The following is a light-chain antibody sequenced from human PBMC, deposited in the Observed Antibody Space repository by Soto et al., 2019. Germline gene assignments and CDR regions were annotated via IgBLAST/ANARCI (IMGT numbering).Light chain of an antibody. J-gene: IGLJ1*01. CDR2: KVT. CDR3: TSSTTGSLYV. CDR1: SSDVGGSAY. V-gene: IGLV2-14*01. Sequence: QSVLTQPASVSGSPGQSITISCTGTSSDVGGSAYVSWYQQFPGNVPRLLIYKVTNRPSGVSYRFSGSKSGNTASLTISGLQDEDEADYFCTSSTTGSLYVFGTGTKVTVL.